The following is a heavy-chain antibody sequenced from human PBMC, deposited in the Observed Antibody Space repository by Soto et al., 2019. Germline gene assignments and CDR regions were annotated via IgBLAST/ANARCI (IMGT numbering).Heavy chain of an antibody. CDR3: ARGRSGYSTYNWFDP. Sequence: NPSETLSLTCTVSGGSISSYYWSWIRQPAGKGLEWIGRIYTSGSTNYNPSLKSRVTMSVDTSKNQFSLKLSSVTAADTAVYYCARGRSGYSTYNWFDPWGQGTLVTVSS. CDR2: IYTSGST. D-gene: IGHD3-22*01. CDR1: GGSISSYY. V-gene: IGHV4-4*07. J-gene: IGHJ5*02.